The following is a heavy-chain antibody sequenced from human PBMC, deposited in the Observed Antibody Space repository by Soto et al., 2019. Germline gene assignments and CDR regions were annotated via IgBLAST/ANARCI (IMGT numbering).Heavy chain of an antibody. CDR3: ARDTGNYFFDD. J-gene: IGHJ4*02. CDR1: GGSISSYF. D-gene: IGHD1-7*01. Sequence: PSETLSLTCTVSGGSISSYFWSWIRQPPGKGLEWIGYIHYSGTSKYNPSLKSRVTISVDTSENQFPLHLTAVTAADAAVYFCARDTGNYFFDDWGRGTLVTVSS. CDR2: IHYSGTS. V-gene: IGHV4-59*01.